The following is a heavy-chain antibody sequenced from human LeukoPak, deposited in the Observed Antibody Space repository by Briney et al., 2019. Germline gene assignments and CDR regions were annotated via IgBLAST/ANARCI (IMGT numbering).Heavy chain of an antibody. CDR2: IRYDGSNK. Sequence: GGSLRLSCAASGFTFSSYGMHWVRQAPGKGLEWVAFIRYDGSNKYYADSVKGRFTISRDNSKNTLYLQMNSLRAEDTAVYYCAKRITTIPPGLSAYYMDVWGKGTTVTVSS. V-gene: IGHV3-30*02. CDR1: GFTFSSYG. D-gene: IGHD3-3*01. CDR3: AKRITTIPPGLSAYYMDV. J-gene: IGHJ6*03.